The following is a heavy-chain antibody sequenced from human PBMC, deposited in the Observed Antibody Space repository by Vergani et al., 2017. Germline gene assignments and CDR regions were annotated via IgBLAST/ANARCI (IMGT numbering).Heavy chain of an antibody. CDR3: AREGYCSVGSCYSVPFDP. V-gene: IGHV3-48*02. CDR1: GFTFSSYS. J-gene: IGHJ5*02. D-gene: IGHD2-15*01. CDR2: ISSSSSTI. Sequence: EVQLVESGGGLVQPGGSLRLSCAASGFTFSSYSMNWVRQAPGKGLEWVSYISSSSSTIYYADPVKGRFTISRDNAKNSLYLQMNSLRDEDTDVYYCAREGYCSVGSCYSVPFDPWGQGTLVTVSS.